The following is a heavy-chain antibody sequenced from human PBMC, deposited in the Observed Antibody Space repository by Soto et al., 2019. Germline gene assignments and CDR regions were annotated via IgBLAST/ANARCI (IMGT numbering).Heavy chain of an antibody. D-gene: IGHD4-17*01. V-gene: IGHV4-34*01. J-gene: IGHJ4*02. CDR2: INHSGST. Sequence: SETLSLTCAVYGGSFSGYYWSWIRQPPGKGLEWIGEINHSGSTNYNPSLKSRVTISVDTSKNQFSLKLSSVTAADTAVYYCAREPIGGDDYGDKQQGGFDYWGQGTLVTVSS. CDR3: AREPIGGDDYGDKQQGGFDY. CDR1: GGSFSGYY.